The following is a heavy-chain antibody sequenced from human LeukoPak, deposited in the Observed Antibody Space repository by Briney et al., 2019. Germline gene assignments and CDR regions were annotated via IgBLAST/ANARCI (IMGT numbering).Heavy chain of an antibody. J-gene: IGHJ4*02. CDR1: GFTFDDYA. CDR2: ISWSSGSI. D-gene: IGHD1-26*01. CDR3: AKEGGGSYYYYALDY. Sequence: GGSLRLSCAASGFTFDDYAMHWVRQAPGKGLEWVSGISWSSGSIGYADSVKGRFTISRDNAKNSLYLQMNSLRAEDTALYYCAKEGGGSYYYYALDYWGQGTLVTVSS. V-gene: IGHV3-9*01.